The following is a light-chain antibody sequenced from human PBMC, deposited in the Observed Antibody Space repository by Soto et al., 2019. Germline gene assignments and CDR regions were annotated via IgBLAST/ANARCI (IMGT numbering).Light chain of an antibody. V-gene: IGKV1-5*01. CDR3: QHNKPYTTWT. CDR1: ETINRW. CDR2: DAS. Sequence: DIQMAQSPSTLSASVGDRVTINCRASETINRWLAWYQLKPGKAPNLLIYDASTLESGVPPRCRGSGYGTEFLLNISNLQPDDFATYYCQHNKPYTTWTFGHGSKVELK. J-gene: IGKJ1*01.